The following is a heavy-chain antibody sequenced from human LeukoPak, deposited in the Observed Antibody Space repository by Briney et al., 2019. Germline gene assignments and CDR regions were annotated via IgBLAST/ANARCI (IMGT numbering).Heavy chain of an antibody. CDR3: ARVRCRGGSCYPYYYYGMDV. D-gene: IGHD2-15*01. J-gene: IGHJ6*02. CDR2: ISSRSSYI. CDR1: GFTFSGYS. Sequence: PGGSLRPSCAASGFTFSGYSMNWVRQAPGKGLEWVSSISSRSSYIYYADSGKGRFTISRDNAKNSLYLQMNSLRAEDTAVYYCARVRCRGGSCYPYYYYGMDVWGQGTTVTVSS. V-gene: IGHV3-21*01.